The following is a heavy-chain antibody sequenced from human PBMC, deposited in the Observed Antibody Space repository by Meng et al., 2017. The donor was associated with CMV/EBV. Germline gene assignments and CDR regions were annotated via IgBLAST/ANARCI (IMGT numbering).Heavy chain of an antibody. CDR2: INHSGNT. CDR1: AGYVIGYV. Sequence: GDERRQTATVSLSLSCDVYAGYVIGYVRSSIRQPPGKRLWGIGDINHSGNTNNNPALKTRVTISVATSDNQVSARLSSVTAAVKDVYYCAGGSNWFDPWGQGTLVTVSS. V-gene: IGHV4-34*01. CDR3: AGGSNWFDP. J-gene: IGHJ5*02.